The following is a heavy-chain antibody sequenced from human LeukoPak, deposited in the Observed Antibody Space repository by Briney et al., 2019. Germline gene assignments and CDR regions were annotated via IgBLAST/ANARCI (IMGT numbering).Heavy chain of an antibody. CDR3: ARGLWRYYDFWSGYNDKYYFDY. CDR1: GYTFTSYD. Sequence: AXXKVSCKASGYTFTSYDINWVRQAPGQGLEWMGWMNPKRGKTCYSQKFQRRLTITRNTSISTAYMELSSLRSEDTAVYYCARGLWRYYDFWSGYNDKYYFDYWGQGTLVTVSS. J-gene: IGHJ4*02. V-gene: IGHV1-8*03. CDR2: MNPKRGKT. D-gene: IGHD3-3*01.